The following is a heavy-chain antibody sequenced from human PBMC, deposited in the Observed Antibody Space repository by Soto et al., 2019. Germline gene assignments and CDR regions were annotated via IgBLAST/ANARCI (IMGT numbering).Heavy chain of an antibody. CDR3: ARWPQPRYTADPYAVDV. V-gene: IGHV1-69*11. J-gene: IGHJ6*02. Sequence: QVHLVQSGTEVKKPGPSVKVSCKASGGTFSSSGFSWVRQAPGQGLEWMGMIVPSLDTTNYAQKFQARVTITAEEVTSTAYMELRSLRSEDTAVYYCARWPQPRYTADPYAVDVWGQGTRVIVSS. CDR1: GGTFSSSG. CDR2: IVPSLDTT. D-gene: IGHD3-16*02.